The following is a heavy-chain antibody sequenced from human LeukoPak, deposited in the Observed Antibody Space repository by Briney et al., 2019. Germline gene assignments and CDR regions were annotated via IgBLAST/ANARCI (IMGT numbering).Heavy chain of an antibody. V-gene: IGHV3-33*01. CDR2: IWYDGSNK. Sequence: GGSLRLSCAASGFTFSSYGMHWVRQAPGKGLEWVAVIWYDGSNKYYADSVKGRFTISRDNSKNTLYLQMNSLRAEDTAVYYCARDGGYCSSTSCFPGYYFDYWGQGTLVTVSS. D-gene: IGHD2-2*01. J-gene: IGHJ4*02. CDR1: GFTFSSYG. CDR3: ARDGGYCSSTSCFPGYYFDY.